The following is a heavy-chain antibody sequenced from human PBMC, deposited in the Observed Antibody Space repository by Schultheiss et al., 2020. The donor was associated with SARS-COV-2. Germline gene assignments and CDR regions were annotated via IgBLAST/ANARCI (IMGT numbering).Heavy chain of an antibody. D-gene: IGHD3-16*02. CDR3: ARVGTDQSKHRNMGY. V-gene: IGHV3-23*01. CDR2: ISGSGGST. CDR1: GFTFSSYA. Sequence: GGSLRLSCAASGFTFSSYAMSWVRQAPGKGLEWVSAISGSGGSTYYADSVKGRFTISRDNAKNSLYLQMNSLRAEDTALYYCARVGTDQSKHRNMGYWGQGTLVTVSS. J-gene: IGHJ4*02.